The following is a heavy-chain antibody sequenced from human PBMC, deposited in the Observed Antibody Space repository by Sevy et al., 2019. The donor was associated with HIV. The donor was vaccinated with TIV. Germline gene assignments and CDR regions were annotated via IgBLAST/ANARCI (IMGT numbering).Heavy chain of an antibody. J-gene: IGHJ3*02. V-gene: IGHV3-23*01. Sequence: GSLRLSCAASGFTFRNYVMNWVRQPPGKGLEWVSVISDGGGTTYYADSVKGRFTISRDDSKSTLYLKMNSLRVEDTAVYFCAKRVAGALAALDIWGQGTMVTVSS. CDR2: ISDGGGTT. CDR1: GFTFRNYV. D-gene: IGHD3-10*01. CDR3: AKRVAGALAALDI.